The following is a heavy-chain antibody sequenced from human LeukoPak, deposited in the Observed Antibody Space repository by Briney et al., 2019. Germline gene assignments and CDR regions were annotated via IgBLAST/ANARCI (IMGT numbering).Heavy chain of an antibody. V-gene: IGHV1-2*02. CDR2: INPSNGGT. J-gene: IGHJ4*02. CDR3: ATDHTDMYTGFDY. D-gene: IGHD5-18*01. Sequence: GASVKVSCKASGYTFTSYYMHWVRQAPGQGLEWMGKINPSNGGTNYAQKSQGRVTMTRDTSISTAYMELNSLRSDDTAVYYCATDHTDMYTGFDYWGQGTLVTVSS. CDR1: GYTFTSYY.